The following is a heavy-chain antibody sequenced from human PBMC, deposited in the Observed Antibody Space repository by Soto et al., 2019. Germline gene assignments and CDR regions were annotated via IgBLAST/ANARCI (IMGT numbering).Heavy chain of an antibody. D-gene: IGHD3-9*01. Sequence: EVQLVESGGGLVQPGGSLRLSCVASGFTFSSYSMVWVRQAPGKGLEWVSYIFVSSTIIYYADSVKGRFTVSRDNAQNSVFLLINSLRAEATAVYYCARDRDWAFDYWGQATLVTVSS. V-gene: IGHV3-48*04. CDR3: ARDRDWAFDY. J-gene: IGHJ4*02. CDR1: GFTFSSYS. CDR2: IFVSSTII.